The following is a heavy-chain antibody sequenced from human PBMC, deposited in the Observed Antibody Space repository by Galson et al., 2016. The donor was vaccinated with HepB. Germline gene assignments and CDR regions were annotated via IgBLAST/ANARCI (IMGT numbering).Heavy chain of an antibody. CDR1: GASISDSNW. Sequence: SETLSLTCAVSGASISDSNWWTWVRQVPGKGLEWIGEIYQTGTANYNPSFTRRATISVDKSKNQFSLRLDSVTAADTAVYYCARGTLGTAATMAFDYWGQGTLVSVSS. CDR3: ARGTLGTAATMAFDY. V-gene: IGHV4-4*02. CDR2: IYQTGTA. J-gene: IGHJ4*02. D-gene: IGHD4/OR15-4a*01.